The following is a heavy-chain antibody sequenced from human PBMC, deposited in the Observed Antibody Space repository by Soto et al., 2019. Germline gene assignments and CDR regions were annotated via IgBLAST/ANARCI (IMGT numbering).Heavy chain of an antibody. D-gene: IGHD4-17*01. V-gene: IGHV3-33*01. CDR3: ARETPTHDYGDCGSGDY. CDR2: IWYDGSNK. CDR1: GFTFSSYG. Sequence: GGSLRLSCAASGFTFSSYGMHWVRQAPGKGLEWVAVIWYDGSNKYYADSVKGRFTISRDNSKNTLYLQMNSLRAEDTAVYYCARETPTHDYGDCGSGDYWGQGTLVIGSS. J-gene: IGHJ4*02.